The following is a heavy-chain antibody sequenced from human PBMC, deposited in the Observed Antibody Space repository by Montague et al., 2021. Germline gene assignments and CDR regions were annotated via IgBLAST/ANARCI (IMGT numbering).Heavy chain of an antibody. V-gene: IGHV4-59*11. D-gene: IGHD3-3*02. CDR2: VYYRGNM. CDR3: ARDQHFSSGDNWFGP. CDR1: GGSISSHC. Sequence: SETLSLTCTVSGGSISSHCWGWVWQHPGKGLELIGFVYYRGNMAHNSSLKSRLTMLVATAKNQVSLKLKSVTAADTAVYYCARDQHFSSGDNWFGPWGQGILVTVSS. J-gene: IGHJ5*02.